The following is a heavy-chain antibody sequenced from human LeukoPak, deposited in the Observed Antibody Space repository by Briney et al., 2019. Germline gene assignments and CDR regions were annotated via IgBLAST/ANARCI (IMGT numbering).Heavy chain of an antibody. CDR2: IKQDGSET. D-gene: IGHD2-21*01. CDR1: GFTLNSYN. J-gene: IGHJ4*02. V-gene: IGHV3-7*01. Sequence: PGGSLRLSCAAYGFTLNSYNMNWVRQAPGKGLEWVANIKQDGSETYYVDSVKGRFSISRDNAKNSLYLQMNSLRAEDTAVYYCCASYPYWGQGTLVTVSS. CDR3: CASYPY.